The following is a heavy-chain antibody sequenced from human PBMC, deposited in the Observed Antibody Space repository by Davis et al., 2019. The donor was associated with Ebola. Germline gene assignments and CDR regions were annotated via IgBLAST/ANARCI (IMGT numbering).Heavy chain of an antibody. V-gene: IGHV4-34*01. Sequence: SQTLSLTCGVYGGSFSVYYWTWIRQSPGKGMEWIGEINHSGRTYYNPSLNGRVTISLDTSKRQVSLKLNSVTAADSALYYCAGIRGQWLEDWGQGTRVTVSS. CDR3: AGIRGQWLED. D-gene: IGHD6-19*01. CDR2: INHSGRT. CDR1: GGSFSVYY. J-gene: IGHJ4*02.